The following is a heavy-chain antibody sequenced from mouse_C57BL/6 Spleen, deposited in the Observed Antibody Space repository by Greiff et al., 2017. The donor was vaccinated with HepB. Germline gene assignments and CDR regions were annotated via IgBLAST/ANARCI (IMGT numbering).Heavy chain of an antibody. J-gene: IGHJ2*01. Sequence: EVKLVESGGDLVKPGGSLKLSCAASGFTFSSYGMSWVRQTPDKRLEWVATISSGGSYTYYPDIVKGRFTISRDNAKNTLYLQMSSLKSEDTALYYCARRDYGSTYDYWGQGTTLTVSS. CDR2: ISSGGSYT. V-gene: IGHV5-6*02. CDR3: ARRDYGSTYDY. CDR1: GFTFSSYG. D-gene: IGHD1-1*01.